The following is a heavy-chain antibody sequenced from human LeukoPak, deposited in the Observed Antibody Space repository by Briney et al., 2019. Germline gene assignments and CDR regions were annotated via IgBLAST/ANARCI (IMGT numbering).Heavy chain of an antibody. CDR2: IWYDGSNK. D-gene: IGHD3-22*01. CDR1: GFTFSSYA. V-gene: IGHV3-33*08. CDR3: ARDQLWFGYDSSIDY. J-gene: IGHJ4*02. Sequence: PGGSLRLSCAASGFTFSSYAMHWVRQAPGKGLEWVAVIWYDGSNKYYADSVKGRLTISRDNSKNTLYLQMNSLRAEDTAVYYCARDQLWFGYDSSIDYWGQGTLVTVSS.